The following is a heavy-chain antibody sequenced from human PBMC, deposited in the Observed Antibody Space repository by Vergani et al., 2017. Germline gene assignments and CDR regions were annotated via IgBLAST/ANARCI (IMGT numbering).Heavy chain of an antibody. J-gene: IGHJ3*02. CDR3: ARPNRYCSSTSCSLGDAFDI. CDR1: GGTFSSYA. D-gene: IGHD2-2*01. Sequence: QVQLVQSGAEVKKPGSSVKVSCKASGGTFSSYAISWVRQAPGQGLEWMGGIIPIFGTANYAQKFQGRVTITADESTSTAYMELSSLRSEDTAVYYCARPNRYCSSTSCSLGDAFDIWGQGTMVIVSS. V-gene: IGHV1-69*12. CDR2: IIPIFGTA.